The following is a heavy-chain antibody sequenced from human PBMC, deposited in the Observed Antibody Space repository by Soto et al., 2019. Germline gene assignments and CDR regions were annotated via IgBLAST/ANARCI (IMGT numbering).Heavy chain of an antibody. CDR3: ARDLAKGGGSAGFDY. CDR1: GYTFTVYY. J-gene: IGHJ4*02. CDR2: INPKSGGT. Sequence: ASVKVSCKASGYTFTVYYMHWVRQAPGQGLEWMGWINPKSGGTMYPQKFQGRVTMTWDTSISTAYLALTRLRSDDTAVYYCARDLAKGGGSAGFDYWGQGTLVTVSS. V-gene: IGHV1-2*02. D-gene: IGHD1-26*01.